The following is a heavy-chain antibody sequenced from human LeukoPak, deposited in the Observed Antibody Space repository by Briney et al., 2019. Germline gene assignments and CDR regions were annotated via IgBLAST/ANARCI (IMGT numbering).Heavy chain of an antibody. J-gene: IGHJ4*02. Sequence: SETLSLTCTVSGGSISSSSYYWGWIRQPPGKGLEWIGNLHYSGNSYYNRSLKSRVTISVDTSKNHFSLKLGSVSAADTAVYYCARTNIAAAYFDYWGQGTLVTVSS. V-gene: IGHV4-39*02. CDR2: LHYSGNS. D-gene: IGHD6-13*01. CDR1: GGSISSSSYY. CDR3: ARTNIAAAYFDY.